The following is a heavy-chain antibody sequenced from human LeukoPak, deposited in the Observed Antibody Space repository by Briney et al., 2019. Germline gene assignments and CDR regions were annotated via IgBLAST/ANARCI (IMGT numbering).Heavy chain of an antibody. V-gene: IGHV3-13*01. D-gene: IGHD1-26*01. CDR3: ARQNTPHGNFDY. Sequence: GGSLRLSCAASGFPFSSYDMHWVRQATGKGLEWVSAIGVAANTFYSGSVQSRFTISRENAKNSLYLLMGSLRAEDTAVYYCARQNTPHGNFDYWGQGTLVSVSS. CDR2: IGVAANT. J-gene: IGHJ4*02. CDR1: GFPFSSYD.